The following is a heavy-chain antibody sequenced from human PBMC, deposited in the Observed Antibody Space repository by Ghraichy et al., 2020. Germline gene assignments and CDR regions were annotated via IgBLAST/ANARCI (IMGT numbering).Heavy chain of an antibody. J-gene: IGHJ4*02. V-gene: IGHV4-39*01. Sequence: SETLSLTCTVSGGSISSSSYYWGWIRQPPGKGLEWIGSIYYSGSTYYNPSLKSRVTISVDTSKNQFSLKLSSVTAADTAVYYCARHPTLIEMATITDYWGQGTLVTVSS. CDR1: GGSISSSSYY. CDR2: IYYSGST. CDR3: ARHPTLIEMATITDY. D-gene: IGHD5-24*01.